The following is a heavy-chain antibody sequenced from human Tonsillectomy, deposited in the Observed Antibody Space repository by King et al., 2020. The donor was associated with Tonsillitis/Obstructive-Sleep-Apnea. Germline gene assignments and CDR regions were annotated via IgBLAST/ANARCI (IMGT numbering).Heavy chain of an antibody. Sequence: VQLQESGPGLVKPSETLSLTCTVSGGSITSYYWSWFRQPPGKGLEWIGHIYYSGSTNYNPSLKSRVTISVDTSKNQFSLKLSSVTAADTAVYYCARLMAELGQDWFDTWGQGTLVTVSS. CDR1: GGSITSYY. J-gene: IGHJ5*02. V-gene: IGHV4-59*08. CDR3: ARLMAELGQDWFDT. D-gene: IGHD7-27*01. CDR2: IYYSGST.